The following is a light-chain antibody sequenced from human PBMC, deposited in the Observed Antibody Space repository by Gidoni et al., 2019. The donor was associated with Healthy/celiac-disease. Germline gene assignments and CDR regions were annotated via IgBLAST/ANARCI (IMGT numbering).Light chain of an antibody. J-gene: IGKJ2*01. CDR3: QQRSNWRYT. CDR2: DAA. Sequence: DIVLTQSPATLSLSPGERATLSCRASQSVSSYLAWYQQKPGQAPRLLIYDAANRATGSPARFSGSGSGTDLNLTISSLEPEDFAVYYCQQRSNWRYTFGQGTKLEIK. V-gene: IGKV3-11*01. CDR1: QSVSSY.